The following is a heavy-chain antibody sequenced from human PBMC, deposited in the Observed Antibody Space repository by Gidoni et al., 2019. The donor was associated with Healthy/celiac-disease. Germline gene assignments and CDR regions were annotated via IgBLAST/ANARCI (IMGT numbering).Heavy chain of an antibody. D-gene: IGHD3-22*01. CDR2: IYYSGST. Sequence: QLQLQESGPGLVKPSETLSLTCTVSGGSISSRSYYWGWIRQPPGKGLEWIGSIYYSGSTYYNPSLKSRVTISVDTSKNQFSLKLSSVTAADTAVYYCARLQDSSGYYFLGAFDIWGQGTMVTVSS. J-gene: IGHJ3*02. V-gene: IGHV4-39*01. CDR1: GGSISSRSYY. CDR3: ARLQDSSGYYFLGAFDI.